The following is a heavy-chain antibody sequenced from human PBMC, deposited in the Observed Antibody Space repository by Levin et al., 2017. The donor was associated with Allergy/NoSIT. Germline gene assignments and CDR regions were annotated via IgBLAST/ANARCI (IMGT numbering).Heavy chain of an antibody. CDR1: GFTFRSHW. V-gene: IGHV3-74*01. CDR3: ARDLQYRIDY. J-gene: IGHJ4*02. D-gene: IGHD2-2*02. Sequence: LSLPCAASGFTFRSHWMYWVRQAPGEGLVWVSRINSDGSTTGYADSVKGRFTISRDNAKNTLYLQLNSLRAEDTAVYYCARDLQYRIDYWGQGTLVTVSS. CDR2: INSDGSTT.